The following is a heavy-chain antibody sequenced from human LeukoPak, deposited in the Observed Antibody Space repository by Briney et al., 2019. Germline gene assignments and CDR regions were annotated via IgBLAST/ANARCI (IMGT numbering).Heavy chain of an antibody. CDR3: ARDQGYYDSSGRSGYYYGMDV. J-gene: IGHJ6*02. D-gene: IGHD3-22*01. V-gene: IGHV3-7*03. CDR1: GLTFSSYW. Sequence: GSLRLSCAASGLTFSSYWMSWVRQAPGKGLEWVANIKQDGSEKYYVDSVKGRFTISRDNAKNSLYLQMNSLRAEDTAVYYCARDQGYYDSSGRSGYYYGMDVRGQGTTVTVSS. CDR2: IKQDGSEK.